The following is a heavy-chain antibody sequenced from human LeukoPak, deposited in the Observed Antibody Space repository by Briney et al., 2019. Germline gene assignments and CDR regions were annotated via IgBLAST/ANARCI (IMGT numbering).Heavy chain of an antibody. CDR1: GFTVSTNY. V-gene: IGHV3-7*01. CDR2: IKQDGSAK. CDR3: ARDES. J-gene: IGHJ5*02. Sequence: GGSLRLSCAASGFTVSTNYMSWVRQAPGKGLEWVANIKQDGSAKYYVDSVEGRFTISRDNAKNSLFLQMNSLRAEDSAIYYCARDESWGQGTLVTVSS.